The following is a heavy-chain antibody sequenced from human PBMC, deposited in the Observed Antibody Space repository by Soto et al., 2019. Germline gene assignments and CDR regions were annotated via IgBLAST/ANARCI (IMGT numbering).Heavy chain of an antibody. CDR3: ARVFGPDTGYFDL. V-gene: IGHV3-30-3*01. J-gene: IGHJ2*01. CDR1: GFTFSSYA. CDR2: ISYDGSNK. Sequence: QVQLVESGGGVVQPGRSLRLSCAASGFTFSSYAMHWVRQAPGKGLEWVAVISYDGSNKYYADSVKGRFTISRDNSKNTLYLQMNSLRAEDTAVSYCARVFGPDTGYFDLWGRGTLVTVSS. D-gene: IGHD3-16*01.